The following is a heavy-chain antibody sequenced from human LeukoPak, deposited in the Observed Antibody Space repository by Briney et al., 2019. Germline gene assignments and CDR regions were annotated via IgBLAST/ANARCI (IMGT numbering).Heavy chain of an antibody. D-gene: IGHD3-9*01. V-gene: IGHV4-34*01. CDR3: ARGRLYYDILTGYYKSYYFDY. CDR2: INHSGST. CDR1: GGSFSGYY. Sequence: PSETLSLTCAVYGGSFSGYYWSWIRQPPGKGLEWVGEINHSGSTNYNPSLKRRVTISVDTSKNQFSLKLSSVTAADTAVYYCARGRLYYDILTGYYKSYYFDYWGQGTLVTVSS. J-gene: IGHJ4*02.